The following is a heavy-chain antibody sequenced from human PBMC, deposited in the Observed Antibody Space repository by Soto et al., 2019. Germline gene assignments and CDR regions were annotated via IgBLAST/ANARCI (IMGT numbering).Heavy chain of an antibody. Sequence: SETLCLTWSVAGGSISSYDGSWIRQPPGKGLEWIGYIYYSGSTNYNPSLKSRVTISVDTSKNQFSLKLSSVTAADTAVYYCARVSRAYYYDSSGYPWFDYWGQGTLVTVSS. J-gene: IGHJ4*02. CDR2: IYYSGST. D-gene: IGHD3-22*01. V-gene: IGHV4-59*01. CDR3: ARVSRAYYYDSSGYPWFDY. CDR1: GGSISSYD.